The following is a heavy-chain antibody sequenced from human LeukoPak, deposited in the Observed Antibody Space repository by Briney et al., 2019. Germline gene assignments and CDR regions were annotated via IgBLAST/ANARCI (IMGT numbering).Heavy chain of an antibody. Sequence: PGGSLRLSCAVSGFTFKLYWMHWVRQAPGKGPVWVSRINDDGSDRTYADSVKGRFTISSDDAKNMLFLQMNSLRAEDTAVYYCVRGGPSTWSWGQGTLVTVSS. J-gene: IGHJ5*02. CDR3: VRGGPSTWS. CDR1: GFTFKLYW. D-gene: IGHD2-15*01. CDR2: INDDGSDR. V-gene: IGHV3-74*01.